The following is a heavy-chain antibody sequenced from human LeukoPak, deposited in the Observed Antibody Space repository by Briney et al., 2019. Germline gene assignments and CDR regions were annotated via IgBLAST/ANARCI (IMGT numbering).Heavy chain of an antibody. CDR3: ARESLFRAVAGRPAPFDS. CDR2: IYTSGST. CDR1: GGSISSYY. Sequence: PSETLSLTCTVSGGSISSYYWSWIRQPAGKGLEWIGRIYTSGSTNHNPSLKSRVTMSVDTFKNQFSLKLSSVTAADTAVCYCARESLFRAVAGRPAPFDSWGQGTLVTVSS. V-gene: IGHV4-4*07. D-gene: IGHD6-19*01. J-gene: IGHJ4*02.